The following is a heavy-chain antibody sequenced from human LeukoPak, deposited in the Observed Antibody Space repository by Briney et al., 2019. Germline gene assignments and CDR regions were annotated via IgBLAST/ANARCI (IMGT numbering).Heavy chain of an antibody. CDR3: ARGDDYGSGSYYYFDH. V-gene: IGHV4-59*01. Sequence: SETLSLTCTVSGGSISSYYWSWIRQPPGKGLEWIGYIYYSGSTNYNPSLKSRVTISVDTSKNQFSLKLSSVTAADTAVYYCARGDDYGSGSYYYFDHWGQGTLVTVSS. J-gene: IGHJ4*02. CDR1: GGSISSYY. D-gene: IGHD3-10*01. CDR2: IYYSGST.